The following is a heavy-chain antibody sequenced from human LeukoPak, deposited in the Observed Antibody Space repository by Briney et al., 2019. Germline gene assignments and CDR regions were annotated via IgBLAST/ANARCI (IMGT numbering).Heavy chain of an antibody. D-gene: IGHD6-19*01. Sequence: PGGSLRLSCAASGFSFSNYWMTWVRQAPGKGLEWVANIKQDGSEIKYVDSVKGRFTISRDNAKNSLYLQMNSPRVEDTGVYYCARGSGWYLPWGQGTLVTVSS. CDR1: GFSFSNYW. J-gene: IGHJ5*02. V-gene: IGHV3-7*01. CDR2: IKQDGSEI. CDR3: ARGSGWYLP.